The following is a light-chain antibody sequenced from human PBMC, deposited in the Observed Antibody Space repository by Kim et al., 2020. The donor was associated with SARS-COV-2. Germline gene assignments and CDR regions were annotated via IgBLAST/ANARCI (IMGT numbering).Light chain of an antibody. J-gene: IGKJ2*01. CDR3: QQSFRTPNT. Sequence: DIQITQSPSSLSASVGDGVTITCRASQSIGRFLNWYQQQPGKAPKLLIYAASTLQSGVPSRFSGSGSGTDFTLAITTLQPEDFASYYCQQSFRTPNTFGQGTKLEI. CDR2: AAS. CDR1: QSIGRF. V-gene: IGKV1-39*01.